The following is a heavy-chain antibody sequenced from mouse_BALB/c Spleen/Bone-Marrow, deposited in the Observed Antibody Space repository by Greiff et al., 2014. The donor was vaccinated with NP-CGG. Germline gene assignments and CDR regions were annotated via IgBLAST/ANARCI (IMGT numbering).Heavy chain of an antibody. CDR2: IYPGNSDT. Sequence: VQLQQSGTVLARPGASVKMSCKASGYTFTSYWMHWVKQRPGLGLEWIGAIYPGNSDTSYNQKFKGKAKLTAVTSTSTAYMELSSLTNEDSADYYCTRYPYYYGSRNYYAMDYWGQGTSVTVSS. CDR1: GYTFTSYW. D-gene: IGHD1-1*01. J-gene: IGHJ4*01. V-gene: IGHV1-5*01. CDR3: TRYPYYYGSRNYYAMDY.